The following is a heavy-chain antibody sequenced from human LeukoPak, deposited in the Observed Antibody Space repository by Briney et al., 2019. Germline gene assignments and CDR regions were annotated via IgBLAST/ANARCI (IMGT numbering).Heavy chain of an antibody. Sequence: GGSLRLSCAASGFTFTNYGMTWVRQAPGKGLEWVAGISGGTGSTYYADSVKGRFTISRDNSKNTLYLQMNSLRAEDTAVYYCAKAGIAAHRRFDYWGQGTLVTVSS. CDR2: ISGGTGST. V-gene: IGHV3-23*01. CDR1: GFTFTNYG. D-gene: IGHD6-6*01. J-gene: IGHJ4*02. CDR3: AKAGIAAHRRFDY.